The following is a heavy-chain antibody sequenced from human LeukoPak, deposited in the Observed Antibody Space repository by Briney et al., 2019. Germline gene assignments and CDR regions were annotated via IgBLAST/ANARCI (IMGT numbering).Heavy chain of an antibody. J-gene: IGHJ4*02. CDR3: ARERGQWLVSDY. V-gene: IGHV1-69*04. CDR1: GGTFSSYA. CDR2: IIPILGIA. Sequence: GASVKVSCKASGGTFSSYAISWVRQAPGRGLEWMGRIIPILGIANYAQKFQGRVTITADKSTSTAYMELSSLRSEDTAVYYCARERGQWLVSDYWGQGTLVTVSS. D-gene: IGHD6-19*01.